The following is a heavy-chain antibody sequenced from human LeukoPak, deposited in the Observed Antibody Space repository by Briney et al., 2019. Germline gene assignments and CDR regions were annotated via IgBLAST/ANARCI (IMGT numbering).Heavy chain of an antibody. Sequence: ASVKVSCKASGYTFTSYGISWVRQAPGQGLEWMGWISAYNGNTNYAQKFQGRVTMTRDTSTSTVYMELSSLRSEDTAVYYCARELFYTVTRSSETNNWFDPWGQGTLVTVSS. CDR3: ARELFYTVTRSSETNNWFDP. CDR2: ISAYNGNT. J-gene: IGHJ5*02. V-gene: IGHV1-18*01. D-gene: IGHD4-11*01. CDR1: GYTFTSYG.